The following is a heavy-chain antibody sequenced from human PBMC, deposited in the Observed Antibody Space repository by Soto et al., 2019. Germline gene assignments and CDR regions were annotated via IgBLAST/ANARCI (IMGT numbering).Heavy chain of an antibody. Sequence: SETLSLTCAVYGGSFSGYYWSWIRQPPGKGLEWIGEINHSGSTNYNPSLKSRVTISVDTSKNQFSLKLSSVTAADTAVYYCARGTGSSCYDWGQGTLVTVSS. CDR2: INHSGST. D-gene: IGHD6-13*01. CDR1: GGSFSGYY. V-gene: IGHV4-34*01. J-gene: IGHJ4*02. CDR3: ARGTGSSCYD.